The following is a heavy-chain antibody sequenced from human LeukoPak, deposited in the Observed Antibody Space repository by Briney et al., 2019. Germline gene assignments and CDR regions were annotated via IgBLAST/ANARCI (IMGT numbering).Heavy chain of an antibody. J-gene: IGHJ5*02. V-gene: IGHV3-43*02. Sequence: PGGSLRLSCAASGFSFEDYAMHGVRQAPGKGPEWVSVISGDGGTTYYGDSVRGRFTTSRDNSKNSLYLQMSSLTTEDTALYYCPAFIMPTTYHWFAPWGQGTLVIVSS. D-gene: IGHD5-12*01. CDR1: GFSFEDYA. CDR2: ISGDGGTT. CDR3: PAFIMPTTYHWFAP.